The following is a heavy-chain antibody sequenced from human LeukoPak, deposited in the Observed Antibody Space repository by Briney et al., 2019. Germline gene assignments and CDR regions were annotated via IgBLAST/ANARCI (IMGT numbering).Heavy chain of an antibody. CDR1: GGSISSYY. Sequence: SETLSLTCTVSGGSISSYYWSWIRQPPGKGLEWIGYIYYSGSTNYNPSLKSRVTISVDTSKNQFSLKLSSVTAEDTAVYYCARGFHYWGQGTLVTVSS. V-gene: IGHV4-59*01. J-gene: IGHJ4*02. CDR2: IYYSGST. CDR3: ARGFHY.